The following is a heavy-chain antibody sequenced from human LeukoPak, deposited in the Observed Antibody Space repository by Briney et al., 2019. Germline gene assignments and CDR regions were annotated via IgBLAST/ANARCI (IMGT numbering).Heavy chain of an antibody. CDR1: GYTFTIYD. V-gene: IGHV1-8*01. Sequence: ASVKVSCKASGYTFTIYDINWVRQATGQGLEWMGWMNPNSGNTGYAQKFQGRVTMTRNTSINTAYMELSSLRSEDTAMYHRARVECSSTSCYYSFDYWGQGTLVTVSS. CDR3: ARVECSSTSCYYSFDY. J-gene: IGHJ4*02. D-gene: IGHD2-2*01. CDR2: MNPNSGNT.